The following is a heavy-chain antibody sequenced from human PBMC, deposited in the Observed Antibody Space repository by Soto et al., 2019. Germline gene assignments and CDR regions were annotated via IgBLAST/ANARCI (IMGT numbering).Heavy chain of an antibody. CDR1: GYTFTSYG. V-gene: IGHV1-18*04. Sequence: GASVKVSCKASGYTFTSYGISWVRQAPGQGLEWMGWISAYNGNTNYAQKLQGRVTMTTDTSTSTAYMELRSLRSDDTAVYYCARNKDDIVVVTPFDPWGQGTLVTVS. CDR3: ARNKDDIVVVTPFDP. D-gene: IGHD2-21*02. CDR2: ISAYNGNT. J-gene: IGHJ5*02.